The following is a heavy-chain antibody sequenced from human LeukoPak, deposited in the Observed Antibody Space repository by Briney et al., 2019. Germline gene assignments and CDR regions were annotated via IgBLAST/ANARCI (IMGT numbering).Heavy chain of an antibody. CDR3: AKGPGGFTFGEFDY. D-gene: IGHD3-10*01. V-gene: IGHV3-9*01. J-gene: IGHJ4*02. CDR2: ISWNSGSI. CDR1: GFTFDDYA. Sequence: GGSLRLSCAASGFTFDDYAMHRVRQAPGKGLEWVSGISWNSGSIGYADSVKDRFTISRDNAKNSLYLQMNSLRAEDTALYYCAKGPGGFTFGEFDYWGQGTLVTVSS.